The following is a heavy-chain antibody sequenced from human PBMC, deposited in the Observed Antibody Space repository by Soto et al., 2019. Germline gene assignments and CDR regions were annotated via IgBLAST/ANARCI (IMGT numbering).Heavy chain of an antibody. J-gene: IGHJ4*02. Sequence: GGSLRLSCAASGFTFSSYWMSWVRQAPGKGLEWVANIKQDGSEKYYVDSVKGRFTISRDNAKNSLYLQMNSLRAEDTAVYYCAREIKSSTAMVDYWGQGTLVTVSS. D-gene: IGHD5-18*01. CDR3: AREIKSSTAMVDY. CDR2: IKQDGSEK. V-gene: IGHV3-7*01. CDR1: GFTFSSYW.